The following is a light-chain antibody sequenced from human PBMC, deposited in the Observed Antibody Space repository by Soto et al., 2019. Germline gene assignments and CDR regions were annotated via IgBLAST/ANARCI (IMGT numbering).Light chain of an antibody. CDR3: HQRQSWPRT. V-gene: IGKV3-11*01. CDR1: QSVSSY. CDR2: EGS. Sequence: DIFLTQSPATLSLSRGQTATLSCRASQSVSSYLAWYQQKAGQAPRLLIYEGSNRATGIPTRFSGSGSGTDFTLTISSLEPEDFAVYYCHQRQSWPRTFGQGTKVDIK. J-gene: IGKJ1*01.